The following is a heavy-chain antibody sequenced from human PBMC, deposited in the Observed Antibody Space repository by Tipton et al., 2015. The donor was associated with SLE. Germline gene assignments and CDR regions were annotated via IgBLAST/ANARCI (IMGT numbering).Heavy chain of an antibody. CDR2: VYYSGST. V-gene: IGHV4-59*12. Sequence: TLSLTCTVSGGSISSDYWSWIRQPPGKGLEWIGYVYYSGSTNYNPSLKSRVTISVDTSKNQFSLKLSSVTAAGTAGYYCARAGSGWALGHYYYYMDLWGKGTTVTVS. J-gene: IGHJ6*03. D-gene: IGHD1-26*01. CDR3: ARAGSGWALGHYYYYMDL. CDR1: GGSISSDY.